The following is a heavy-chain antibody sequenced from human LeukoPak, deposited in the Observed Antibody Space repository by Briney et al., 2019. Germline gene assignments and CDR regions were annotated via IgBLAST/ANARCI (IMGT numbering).Heavy chain of an antibody. CDR1: GGSISSYY. Sequence: SETLSLTCTVSGGSISSYYWSWIRQPPGKGLEWIGYIYYSGSTNYNPSLKSRVTISVDTSKNQFSLKLSSVTAADTAVYYCAGYDFWSGYYTGNWFDPWGQGTLVTVSS. V-gene: IGHV4-59*01. CDR3: AGYDFWSGYYTGNWFDP. CDR2: IYYSGST. J-gene: IGHJ5*02. D-gene: IGHD3-3*01.